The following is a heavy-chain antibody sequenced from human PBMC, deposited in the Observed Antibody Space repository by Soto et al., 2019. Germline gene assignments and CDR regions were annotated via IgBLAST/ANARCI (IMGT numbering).Heavy chain of an antibody. CDR2: ISYDGSNK. D-gene: IGHD3-3*01. V-gene: IGHV3-30*18. Sequence: QVQLVESGGGVVQPGRSLRLSCAASGFTFSSYGMHWVRQAPGKGLEWVAVISYDGSNKYYADSVKGRFTISRDNSKNTLYLQMNSLRAEDTAVYNCAKGRYYDFWSGYYEAMGWFDPWGQGTLVTVSS. CDR3: AKGRYYDFWSGYYEAMGWFDP. CDR1: GFTFSSYG. J-gene: IGHJ5*02.